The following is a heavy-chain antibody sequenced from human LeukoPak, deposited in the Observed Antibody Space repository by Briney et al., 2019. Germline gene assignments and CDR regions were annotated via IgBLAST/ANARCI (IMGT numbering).Heavy chain of an antibody. CDR2: INPSGGNT. CDR3: ARGAAAGIPDY. Sequence: EASVKVSCKASGYTFTSYYMHWVRQAPGQGLEWMGIINPSGGNTAYAQKFRGRVTMTRDTSTGTVYMELSSLRSEGTAVYYCARGAAAGIPDYWGQGTLVTVSS. J-gene: IGHJ4*02. CDR1: GYTFTSYY. D-gene: IGHD6-13*01. V-gene: IGHV1-46*01.